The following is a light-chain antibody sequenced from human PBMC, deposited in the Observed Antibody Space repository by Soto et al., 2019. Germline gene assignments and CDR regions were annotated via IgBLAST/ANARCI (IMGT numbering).Light chain of an antibody. V-gene: IGKV1-5*03. CDR2: KAS. J-gene: IGKJ1*01. CDR1: QSISDW. Sequence: DIQMTQSPSTLYASVGDRVTITCRASQSISDWLAWYQQKPGKAPKLLIYKASSLERGVPSRFTGSGSGTEITLTISSLQPDDFATYYCQQYSSYEWTFGQGTKVEIK. CDR3: QQYSSYEWT.